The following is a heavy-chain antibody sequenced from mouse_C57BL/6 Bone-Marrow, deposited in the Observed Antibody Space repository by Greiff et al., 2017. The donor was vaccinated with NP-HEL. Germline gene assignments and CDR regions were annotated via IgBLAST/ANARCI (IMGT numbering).Heavy chain of an antibody. CDR2: ISDGGSYT. J-gene: IGHJ1*03. Sequence: EVMLVESGGGLVKPGGSLKLSCAASGFTFSSYAMSWVRQTPEKRLEWVATISDGGSYTYYPDNVKGRFTIPRANAKHNLYLQMSHLKSNDTAMYYCARVNWDSSYWYFDVWGTGTTVTVSS. CDR1: GFTFSSYA. D-gene: IGHD4-1*02. V-gene: IGHV5-4*03. CDR3: ARVNWDSSYWYFDV.